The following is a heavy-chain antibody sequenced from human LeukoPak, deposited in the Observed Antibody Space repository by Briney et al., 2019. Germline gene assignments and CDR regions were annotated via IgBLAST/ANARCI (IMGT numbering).Heavy chain of an antibody. J-gene: IGHJ6*03. V-gene: IGHV4-4*07. D-gene: IGHD6-13*01. CDR3: ARGRVSSSSWSSTYYYYFYMDV. Sequence: SETLSLTCTVSGGSTRNFYWGWIRQPAGKGLEWIGRIYTTGSTNYSPSLKSRVTMSVDTSNNQFSLRLSSVTAADTAVYYCARGRVSSSSWSSTYYYYFYMDVWGKGTTVTVSS. CDR1: GGSTRNFY. CDR2: IYTTGST.